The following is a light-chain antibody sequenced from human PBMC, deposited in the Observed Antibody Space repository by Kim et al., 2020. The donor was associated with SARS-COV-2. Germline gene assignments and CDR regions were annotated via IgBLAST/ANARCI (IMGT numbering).Light chain of an antibody. CDR2: DAS. CDR1: HNVNNY. J-gene: IGKJ4*01. CDR3: QQYEDHLPS. V-gene: IGKV1-33*01. Sequence: ASVGDRVTITCQASHNVNNYLNWYQAKVGRAPKRLIYDASSLTTGVPSRFSGSGSGTYFTLTISSLQPEDIATYYCQQYEDHLPSFGGGTKVDIK.